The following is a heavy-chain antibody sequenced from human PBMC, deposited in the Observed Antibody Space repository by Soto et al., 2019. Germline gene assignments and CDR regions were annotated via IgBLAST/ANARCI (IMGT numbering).Heavy chain of an antibody. J-gene: IGHJ6*02. CDR1: GGSFSGYY. V-gene: IGHV4-34*01. CDR2: INHSGST. D-gene: IGHD5-18*01. CDR3: ARGPAMGYYYYYGTDV. Sequence: SETLSLTCAVYGGSFSGYYWSWIRQPPGKGLEWIGEINHSGSTNYNPSLKSRVTISVDTSKNQFSLKLSSVTAADTAVYYCARGPAMGYYYYYGTDVWGQGTTVTVSS.